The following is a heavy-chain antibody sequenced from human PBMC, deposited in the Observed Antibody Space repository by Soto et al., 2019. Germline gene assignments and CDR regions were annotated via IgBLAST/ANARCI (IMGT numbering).Heavy chain of an antibody. J-gene: IGHJ4*02. CDR2: VNPYGASS. Sequence: QVQVVQSGAEVKEPGASVKVSCKASGYSSSNYYTHWVRQAPGQGLEWMGIVNPYGASSNYAQSXXXRVXLXSDTXXNTDYMDLSRLTSDDTAVYYCASVTTIWSNWGQGTLVTVSS. CDR1: GYSSSNYY. CDR3: ASVTTIWSN. V-gene: IGHV1-46*01. D-gene: IGHD2-21*02.